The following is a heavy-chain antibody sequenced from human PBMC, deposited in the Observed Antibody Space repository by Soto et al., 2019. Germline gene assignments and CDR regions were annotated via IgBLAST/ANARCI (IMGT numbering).Heavy chain of an antibody. V-gene: IGHV3-30*18. Sequence: QVQLAESGGGVVQPGGSLRLSCTASGFLFSNYAMQWVRQAPGKGLEWVAVISYDGKNKYYRDSVEGRFTISRDSSKYTVYLEMSRLIPDDTAVYYCGKDGNGSGSGTYHIEDWGQGTLVTVAS. D-gene: IGHD3-10*01. CDR1: GFLFSNYA. CDR3: GKDGNGSGSGTYHIED. CDR2: ISYDGKNK. J-gene: IGHJ4*02.